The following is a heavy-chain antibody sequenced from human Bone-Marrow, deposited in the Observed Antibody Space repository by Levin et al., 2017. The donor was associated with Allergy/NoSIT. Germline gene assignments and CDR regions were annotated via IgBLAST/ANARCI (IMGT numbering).Heavy chain of an antibody. Sequence: SQTLSLTCAISGDSASSNSVAWNWIRQSPSGGLEWLGRTYYRSKWYNEYAVSVKSRITINPDTSKNQFSLQLNSVTPEDTAVYYCARGKYNSFDYWGQGTLVTVSS. CDR3: ARGKYNSFDY. V-gene: IGHV6-1*01. CDR2: TYYRSKWYN. CDR1: GDSASSNSVA. J-gene: IGHJ4*02. D-gene: IGHD1-14*01.